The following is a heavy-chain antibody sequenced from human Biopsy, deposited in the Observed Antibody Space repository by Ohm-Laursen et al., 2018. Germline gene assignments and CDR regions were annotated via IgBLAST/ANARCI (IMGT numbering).Heavy chain of an antibody. CDR1: GFTFSDYW. Sequence: SLRLSCTASGFTFSDYWMGWVRQAPGKGLEWVANIKQDGNEKYYADSVMGRFTISGDNGKNSLYLQMNSLRAEDTAVYYCARARGSGRLRYHFDYWGQGTLVTVSS. D-gene: IGHD1-26*01. CDR2: IKQDGNEK. CDR3: ARARGSGRLRYHFDY. J-gene: IGHJ4*02. V-gene: IGHV3-7*01.